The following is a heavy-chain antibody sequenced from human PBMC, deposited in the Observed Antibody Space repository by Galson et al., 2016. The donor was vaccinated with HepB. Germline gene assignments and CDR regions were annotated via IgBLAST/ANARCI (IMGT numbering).Heavy chain of an antibody. J-gene: IGHJ2*01. Sequence: SLRLSCAASGLTFSRYWMHWVRQAPGKGLVWVSRINSDGSSTTCADSVKGRFTISRDNSKNNVYLQMNSLRADDTAVYYCAKDGGAWGYYYGDWNLDLWGRGTLGTVSS. CDR1: GLTFSRYW. V-gene: IGHV3-74*01. CDR3: AKDGGAWGYYYGDWNLDL. D-gene: IGHD3-22*01. CDR2: INSDGSST.